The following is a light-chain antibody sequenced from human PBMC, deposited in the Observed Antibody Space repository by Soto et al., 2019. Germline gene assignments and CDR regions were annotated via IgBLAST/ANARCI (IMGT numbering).Light chain of an antibody. Sequence: QSVLTQPPSVSGAPGQRVTISCTGSSSNIGAGYGVHWYQQLPGTAPKLLIYGNSNRPSGVPDRFSGSKSGTSASLAITGLQAEDEADYYCQSYDISLSVVFGGGTQLTFL. V-gene: IGLV1-40*01. CDR3: QSYDISLSVV. CDR2: GNS. J-gene: IGLJ2*01. CDR1: SSNIGAGYG.